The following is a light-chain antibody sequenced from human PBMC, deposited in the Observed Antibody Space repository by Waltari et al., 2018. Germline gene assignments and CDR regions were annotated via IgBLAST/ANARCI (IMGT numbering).Light chain of an antibody. CDR3: CSYAGTPRVV. J-gene: IGLJ2*01. Sequence: QSAMTQPASASGAPGQSLTISCTGTNHDMGSYNLVSWYQQHPGKATKVIIFEVNKRPSGVSNRFSGSKSGNTASLTVSVLHPEDEADYYCCSYAGTPRVVFGGGTKLTVL. V-gene: IGLV2-23*02. CDR2: EVN. CDR1: NHDMGSYNL.